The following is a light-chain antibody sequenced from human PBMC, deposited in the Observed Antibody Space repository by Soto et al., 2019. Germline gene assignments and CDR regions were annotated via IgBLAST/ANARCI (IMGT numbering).Light chain of an antibody. Sequence: QSARAQPASVSGSPGQSITMSCTGTSSDVGTYNLVSWYQQHPGKAPKLMIYEGSKWPSGVSNRFSGSKSGNTASLTISGLQAEDEADYYCCSYADSTTYVFGTGTKLTVL. V-gene: IGLV2-23*01. CDR2: EGS. CDR3: CSYADSTTYV. CDR1: SSDVGTYNL. J-gene: IGLJ1*01.